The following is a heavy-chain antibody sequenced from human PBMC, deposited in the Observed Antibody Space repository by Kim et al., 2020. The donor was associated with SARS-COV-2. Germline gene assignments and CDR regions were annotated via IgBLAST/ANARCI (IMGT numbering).Heavy chain of an antibody. CDR2: INPSGGST. J-gene: IGHJ4*02. D-gene: IGHD3-10*01. V-gene: IGHV1-46*01. CDR3: ARTYGSGSYYNYYFDY. CDR1: GYTFTSYY. Sequence: ASVKVSCKASGYTFTSYYMHWVRQAPGQGLEWMGIINPSGGSTSYAQKFQGRVTMTRDTSTSTVYMELSSLRSEDTAVYYCARTYGSGSYYNYYFDYWGQGTLVTVSS.